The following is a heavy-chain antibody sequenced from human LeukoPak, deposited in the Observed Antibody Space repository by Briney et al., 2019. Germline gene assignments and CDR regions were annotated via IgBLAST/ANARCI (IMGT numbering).Heavy chain of an antibody. V-gene: IGHV4-34*01. J-gene: IGHJ4*02. CDR1: GGSFSGYY. D-gene: IGHD3-10*01. Sequence: PSETLSLTCAVYGGSFSGYYWSWIRQPPGKGLEWIGEINHSGNTNYNPSLKSRVTISVDTSKNQFSLKLSSVTAADTAVYYCARQGFYYGSGSYPDYWGQGTLVTVSS. CDR3: ARQGFYYGSGSYPDY. CDR2: INHSGNT.